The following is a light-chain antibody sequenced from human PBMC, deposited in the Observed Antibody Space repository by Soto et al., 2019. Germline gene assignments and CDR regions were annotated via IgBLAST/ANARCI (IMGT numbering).Light chain of an antibody. J-gene: IGLJ1*01. CDR1: SSDVGGYNY. V-gene: IGLV2-11*01. Sequence: QSALTQPRSLSGPPGQSVTISCTGTSSDVGGYNYVSWYQQHPGKAPKLMIYDVSKRPSGVPDRFSGSKSGNTASLTISGLQAEDEADYYCCSYAGSYTFVFGTGTKVTVL. CDR2: DVS. CDR3: CSYAGSYTFV.